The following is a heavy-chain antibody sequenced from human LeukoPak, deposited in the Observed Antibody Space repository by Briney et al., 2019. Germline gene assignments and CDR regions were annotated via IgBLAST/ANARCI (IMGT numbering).Heavy chain of an antibody. J-gene: IGHJ4*02. CDR1: GVSITSYH. CDR2: IHASGSS. CDR3: ARETQQQVRDFDY. Sequence: SETLSLICTVSGVSITSYHWSWIRQPAGKGLEWIGRIHASGSSNYNPSPKSRVTMSVDTSKNQFSLKLSSVTAADTAVYYCARETQQQVRDFDYWGQGTLVTVSS. D-gene: IGHD6-13*01. V-gene: IGHV4-4*07.